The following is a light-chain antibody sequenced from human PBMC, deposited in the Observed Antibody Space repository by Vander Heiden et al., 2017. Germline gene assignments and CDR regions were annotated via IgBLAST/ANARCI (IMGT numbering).Light chain of an antibody. CDR2: HVA. J-gene: IGKJ2*01. CDR3: RQATHCPYT. Sequence: DILMTQSPLSLSVTLGQPASITCRSSQSPVDSDGNSYLNWLQLRPGQSPSRLLHHVANRDSGVPERFSGSGSGTNFTPKISRVEAEDVGVYYCRQATHCPYTSGQGTKLEIK. CDR1: QSPVDSDGNSY. V-gene: IGKV2-30*01.